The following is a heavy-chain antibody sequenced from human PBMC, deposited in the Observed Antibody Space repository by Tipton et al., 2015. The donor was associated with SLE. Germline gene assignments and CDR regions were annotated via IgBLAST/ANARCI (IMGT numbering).Heavy chain of an antibody. CDR3: ARDYYDSSGYYGAHASDI. CDR1: GGTFSSYA. V-gene: IGHV1-69*09. CDR2: IIPILGIA. Sequence: QLVQSGPEVKKPGSSVKVSCKASGGTFSSYAISWVRQAPGQGLEWMGRIIPILGIANYAQKFQGRVTITADKSTSTAYMELSSLRSEDTAVYYCARDYYDSSGYYGAHASDIWGQGTMVTVSS. D-gene: IGHD3-22*01. J-gene: IGHJ3*02.